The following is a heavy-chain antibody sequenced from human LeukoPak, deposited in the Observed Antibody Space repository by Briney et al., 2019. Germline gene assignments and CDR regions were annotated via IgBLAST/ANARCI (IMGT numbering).Heavy chain of an antibody. CDR1: GFTFSRSW. CDR3: AAWTDRGYSY. CDR2: INPDGDGM. D-gene: IGHD5-12*01. V-gene: IGHV3-7*01. Sequence: SGGSLRLSCTASGFTFSRSWMNWIPQAPGKGLEWVANINPDGDGMRFVDSVKGRFTMSRDNAQSSLHLQMNSLRVEDTAFYYCAAWTDRGYSYWGQGVLVTVSS. J-gene: IGHJ4*02.